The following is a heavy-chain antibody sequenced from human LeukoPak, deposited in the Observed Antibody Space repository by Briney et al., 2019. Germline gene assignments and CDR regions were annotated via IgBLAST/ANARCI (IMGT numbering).Heavy chain of an antibody. Sequence: GGSLRLSCAASGFTFSSYAMSWVRQAPGGGLVWVSRVKGDEISTLYADSVKGRFTISRDNAKNTLYLQMNSLRADDTALYYCATGPYSAFEMWGQGTMVTVSS. CDR1: GFTFSSYA. V-gene: IGHV3-74*01. D-gene: IGHD2-21*01. CDR2: VKGDEIST. CDR3: ATGPYSAFEM. J-gene: IGHJ3*02.